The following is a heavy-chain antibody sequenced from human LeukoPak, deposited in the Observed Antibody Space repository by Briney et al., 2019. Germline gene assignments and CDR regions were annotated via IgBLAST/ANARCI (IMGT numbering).Heavy chain of an antibody. V-gene: IGHV3-48*03. J-gene: IGHJ4*02. D-gene: IGHD5-24*01. CDR2: IRDAGTIK. CDR1: GLSFSGFE. Sequence: GGSLRLSCVGSGLSFSGFEMNWVRQAPGKGLEWVSYIRDAGTIKTYADSVKGRFIISRDNAKNSLHLQMNSLRAEDTAIYYCARRFRDWGQGILVTVSS. CDR3: ARRFRD.